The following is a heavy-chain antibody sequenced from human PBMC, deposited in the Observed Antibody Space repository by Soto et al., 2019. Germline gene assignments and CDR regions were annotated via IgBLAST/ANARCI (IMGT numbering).Heavy chain of an antibody. D-gene: IGHD5-12*01. Sequence: PGGSLRLSCAASGFTFSDYYMSWIRQAPGKGLEWVSYISSSGSSTYYADSVKGRFTISRDNAKNSLYLQMNSLRAEDTAVYYCAKGDGYIVPGFDYWGQGTLVTVSS. V-gene: IGHV3-11*01. CDR1: GFTFSDYY. CDR3: AKGDGYIVPGFDY. J-gene: IGHJ4*02. CDR2: ISSSGSST.